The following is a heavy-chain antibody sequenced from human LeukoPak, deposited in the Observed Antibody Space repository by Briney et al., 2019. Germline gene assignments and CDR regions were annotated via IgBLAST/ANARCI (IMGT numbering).Heavy chain of an antibody. D-gene: IGHD5-18*01. J-gene: IGHJ6*02. Sequence: ASVKVSCKASGYTFTSYDINWVRQATGQGLEWMGWMNPNSDNTGYAQKFQGRVTMTRNTSISTAYMELSSLRSEDTAVYYCARGRIQLWSYGMDVWGQGTTVTVSS. CDR2: MNPNSDNT. CDR3: ARGRIQLWSYGMDV. CDR1: GYTFTSYD. V-gene: IGHV1-8*01.